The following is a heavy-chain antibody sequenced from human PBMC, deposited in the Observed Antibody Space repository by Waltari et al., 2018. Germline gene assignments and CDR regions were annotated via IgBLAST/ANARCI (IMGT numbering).Heavy chain of an antibody. D-gene: IGHD3-10*01. CDR3: AKDGYGSGSYYNVYY. J-gene: IGHJ4*02. CDR1: GFTFSSSG. V-gene: IGHV3-30*02. Sequence: QVQLVESGGGVVQPGGSLRLSCAASGFTFSSSGMHWVRQAPGKGLEWVAFIRYDGSNKYYADSVKGRFTISRDNSKNTLYLQMNSLRAEDTAVYYCAKDGYGSGSYYNVYYWGQGTLVTVSS. CDR2: IRYDGSNK.